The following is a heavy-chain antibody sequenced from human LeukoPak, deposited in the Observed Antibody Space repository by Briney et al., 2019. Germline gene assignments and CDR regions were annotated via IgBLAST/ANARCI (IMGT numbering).Heavy chain of an antibody. CDR1: GGSISSYY. Sequence: SETLSLTCTVSGGSISSYYWSWIRQPPGKGLEWIGYIYYSGSTNYNPSLKSRVTISVDTSENQFSLKLSSVTAADTAVYYCARDKEGWFDPWGQGTLVTVSS. J-gene: IGHJ5*02. V-gene: IGHV4-59*01. CDR2: IYYSGST. CDR3: ARDKEGWFDP.